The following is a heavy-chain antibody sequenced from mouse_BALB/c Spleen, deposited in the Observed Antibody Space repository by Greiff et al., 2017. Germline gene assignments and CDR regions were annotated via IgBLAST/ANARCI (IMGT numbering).Heavy chain of an antibody. D-gene: IGHD2-14*01. J-gene: IGHJ4*01. Sequence: LQQSGAELVRPGVSVKISCKGSGYTFTDYAMHWVKQSHAKSLEWIGVISTYYGDASYNQKFKGKATMTVDKSSSTAYMELARLTSEDSAIYYCARVRYRNYYAMDYWGQGTSVTVSS. CDR2: ISTYYGDA. CDR3: ARVRYRNYYAMDY. CDR1: GYTFTDYA. V-gene: IGHV1S137*01.